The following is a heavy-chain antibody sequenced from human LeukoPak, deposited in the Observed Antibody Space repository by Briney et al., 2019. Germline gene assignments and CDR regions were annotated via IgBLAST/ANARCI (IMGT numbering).Heavy chain of an antibody. Sequence: PSETLSLTCAVSSGSLSGYSWGWLRQAPGKGLDWIGEIHHSGSTTYNSSLKNRVTISLDKPKSQFSLILTSVTAADTAVYYCTRQSGTVTPIDYWGQGSLVTVSS. J-gene: IGHJ4*02. CDR2: IHHSGST. CDR3: TRQSGTVTPIDY. V-gene: IGHV4-34*01. D-gene: IGHD4-17*01. CDR1: SGSLSGYS.